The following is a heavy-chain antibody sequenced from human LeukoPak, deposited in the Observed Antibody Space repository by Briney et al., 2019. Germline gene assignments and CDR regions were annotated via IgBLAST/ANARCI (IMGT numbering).Heavy chain of an antibody. Sequence: SETLSLTCTVSGGSIMSYYWSWIRQPPGKGLEWIGYVYYSGSTNYNPSLKSRVTISVDTSKNQFSLKLSSVTAADTAVYYCARGGVGYYGMDVWGQGTTVTVSS. CDR1: GGSIMSYY. CDR2: VYYSGST. CDR3: ARGGVGYYGMDV. V-gene: IGHV4-59*01. J-gene: IGHJ6*02. D-gene: IGHD3-10*01.